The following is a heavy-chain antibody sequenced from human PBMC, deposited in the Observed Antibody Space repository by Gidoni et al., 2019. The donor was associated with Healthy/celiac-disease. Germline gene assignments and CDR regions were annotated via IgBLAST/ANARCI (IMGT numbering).Heavy chain of an antibody. CDR1: GHTFTSYR. V-gene: IGHV1-18*04. Sequence: VQLVQSGAEGKKPGASVKVSCKASGHTFTSYRISWVRQAPGQGLEWMGWSSAYNGNTNYAQTLQGRVTMTPDTSTSTAYLELRSLRSDDTAVYYCARDELTGTEAPGYTSNWFDPWGQGTLVTVSS. CDR2: SSAYNGNT. D-gene: IGHD1-7*01. J-gene: IGHJ5*02. CDR3: ARDELTGTEAPGYTSNWFDP.